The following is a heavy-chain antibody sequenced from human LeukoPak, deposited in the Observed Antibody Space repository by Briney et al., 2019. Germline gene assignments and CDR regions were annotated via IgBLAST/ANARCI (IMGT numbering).Heavy chain of an antibody. D-gene: IGHD6-13*01. CDR1: GFTFSSYA. CDR3: ASSWYGAYYFDY. Sequence: GRSLRLSCAASGFTFSSYAMHWVRQAPGKGLEWVAVISYDGSNKYYADSVKGRFTISRDNAKNSLYLQMNSLRAEDTAVYYCASSWYGAYYFDYWGQGTLVTVSS. V-gene: IGHV3-30-3*01. CDR2: ISYDGSNK. J-gene: IGHJ4*02.